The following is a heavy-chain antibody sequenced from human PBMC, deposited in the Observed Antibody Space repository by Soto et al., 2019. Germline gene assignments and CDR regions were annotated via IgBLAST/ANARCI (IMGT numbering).Heavy chain of an antibody. V-gene: IGHV3-30*18. Sequence: VQLVESGGGVVQPGRSLRLSCAASGFTFSDYAMHWVRQAPGKGLEWVAVVSHDGRNTHYAESVNGLFTISRDSSKNTVSLEMTSLRAEDTAVYYFAKGGRQWLVTSDFNYWGQGALVTVSS. J-gene: IGHJ4*02. D-gene: IGHD6-19*01. CDR2: VSHDGRNT. CDR3: AKGGRQWLVTSDFNY. CDR1: GFTFSDYA.